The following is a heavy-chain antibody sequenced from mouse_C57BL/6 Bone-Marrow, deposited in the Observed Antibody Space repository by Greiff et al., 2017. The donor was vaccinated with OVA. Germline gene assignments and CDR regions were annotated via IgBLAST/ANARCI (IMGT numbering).Heavy chain of an antibody. J-gene: IGHJ3*01. Sequence: VKLMESGAELARPGASVKLSCKASGYTFTSYGISWVKQRTGQGLEWIGEIYPRSGNTYYNEKFKGKATLTADKSSSTAYMELRSLTSEDSAVYFCARGGTVVATDAYWGQGTLVTVS. CDR1: GYTFTSYG. D-gene: IGHD1-1*01. CDR3: ARGGTVVATDAY. V-gene: IGHV1-81*01. CDR2: IYPRSGNT.